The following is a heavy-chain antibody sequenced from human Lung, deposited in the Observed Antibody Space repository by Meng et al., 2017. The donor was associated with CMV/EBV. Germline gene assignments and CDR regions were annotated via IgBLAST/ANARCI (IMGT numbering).Heavy chain of an antibody. CDR3: AKDGGGTLRGAIITKYYFDY. CDR1: GFSFSTYA. D-gene: IGHD3-10*01. J-gene: IGHJ4*02. CDR2: IRFDGSNR. Sequence: GGSLRLXXVASGFSFSTYAMHWVRQAPGKGLEWVAFIRFDGSNRDYAGSVKGRFTISRDNSKNTLYVQMNNLRPEDTAVYYCAKDGGGTLRGAIITKYYFDYWGQGTXVTVSS. V-gene: IGHV3-30*02.